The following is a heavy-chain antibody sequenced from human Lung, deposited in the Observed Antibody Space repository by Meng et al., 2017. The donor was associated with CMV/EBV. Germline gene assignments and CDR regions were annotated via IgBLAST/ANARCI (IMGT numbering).Heavy chain of an antibody. CDR2: IRHDGTNK. CDR1: GFTFDNYG. Sequence: GESLKISCAASGFTFDNYGMHWARQTPGKGLEWVAFIRHDGTNKYYGDSVKGRFTISRDNSKNTVYLQMNSLRPEETAIYYCAKDLLLFGGANAYFNYWGQGTLAXVTS. J-gene: IGHJ4*02. CDR3: AKDLLLFGGANAYFNY. V-gene: IGHV3-30*02. D-gene: IGHD3-16*01.